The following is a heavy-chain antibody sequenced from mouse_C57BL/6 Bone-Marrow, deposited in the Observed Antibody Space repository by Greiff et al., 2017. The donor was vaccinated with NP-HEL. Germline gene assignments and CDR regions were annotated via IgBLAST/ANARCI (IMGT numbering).Heavy chain of an antibody. Sequence: QVQLQQPGAELVMPGASVKLSCKASGYTFTSYWMHWVKQRPGQGLEWIGEIDPSDSYTNYNQQFKGKSTLTVDKSSSTAYMQLSSLTSEDSAVYYCARGVLAAWFAYWGQGTLVTVSA. D-gene: IGHD4-1*01. CDR2: IDPSDSYT. V-gene: IGHV1-69*01. CDR3: ARGVLAAWFAY. J-gene: IGHJ3*01. CDR1: GYTFTSYW.